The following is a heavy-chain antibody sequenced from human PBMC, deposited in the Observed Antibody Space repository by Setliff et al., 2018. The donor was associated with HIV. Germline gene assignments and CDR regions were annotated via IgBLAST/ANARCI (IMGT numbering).Heavy chain of an antibody. V-gene: IGHV3-49*04. Sequence: PGGSLRLSCAASGFTFSSYWMSWVRQAPGKGLEWVGFIRSKAYGGTAQYAASVKGRFTISRDDSRSIAYLQMNSLKTEDTAVYYCVSSSFYDSSGFYYRLWYFDYWGQGTVVTVSS. CDR1: GFTFSSYW. D-gene: IGHD3-22*01. CDR3: VSSSFYDSSGFYYRLWYFDY. CDR2: IRSKAYGGTA. J-gene: IGHJ4*02.